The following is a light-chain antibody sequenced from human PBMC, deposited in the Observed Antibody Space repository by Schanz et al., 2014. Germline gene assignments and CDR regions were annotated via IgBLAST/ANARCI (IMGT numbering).Light chain of an antibody. CDR1: SSNIGAGYD. Sequence: QSVLTQPPSVSGAPGQRVTISCTGSSSNIGAGYDVHWYQQLPGTAPKLLIYGNSNRPSGVPDRFSGSKSGTSASLAITGLQAEDEADYYCGTWDSILNVLVFGGGTKLTVL. V-gene: IGLV1-40*01. J-gene: IGLJ2*01. CDR2: GNS. CDR3: GTWDSILNVLV.